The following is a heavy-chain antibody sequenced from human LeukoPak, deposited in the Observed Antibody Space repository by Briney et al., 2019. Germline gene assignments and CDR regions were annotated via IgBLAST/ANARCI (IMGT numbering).Heavy chain of an antibody. CDR1: GGSISSYY. CDR3: ARRLRRYFDY. D-gene: IGHD1-14*01. Sequence: PSETLSLTCTVSGGSISSYYWSWIRQPPGKGLEWIGYIYYSGSTNYNPSLKSRVTISVDTSKNQFSLKLSSVTAADTAVYYCARRLRRYFDYWGQGTLVTVSS. CDR2: IYYSGST. V-gene: IGHV4-59*08. J-gene: IGHJ4*02.